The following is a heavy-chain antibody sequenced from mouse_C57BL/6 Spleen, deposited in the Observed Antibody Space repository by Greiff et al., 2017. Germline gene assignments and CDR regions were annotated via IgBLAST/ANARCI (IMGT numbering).Heavy chain of an antibody. CDR1: GYTFTSYW. D-gene: IGHD2-3*01. Sequence: QVQLQQPGAELVKPGASVKLSCKASGYTFTSYWMHWVKQRPGQGLEWIGMIHPNSGSTNYNEKFKSKATLTVDKSSSTAYMQLSSLTSEESAVYYCARWLLRAMDYWGQGTSVTVSS. CDR3: ARWLLRAMDY. V-gene: IGHV1-64*01. J-gene: IGHJ4*01. CDR2: IHPNSGST.